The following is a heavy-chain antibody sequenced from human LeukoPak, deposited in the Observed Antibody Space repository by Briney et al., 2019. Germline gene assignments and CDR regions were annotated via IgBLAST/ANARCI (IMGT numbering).Heavy chain of an antibody. Sequence: GGSLRLSCAASRFTFRDYTMNWVRQAPGKGLEWVSSIGSVTTYIYYADSVKGRFTISRDNAKNSLSLQMNSLRYEDTAVYCCARSAALVWGQGTTVTVSS. CDR2: IGSVTTYI. V-gene: IGHV3-21*01. J-gene: IGHJ6*02. CDR1: RFTFRDYT. CDR3: ARSAALV. D-gene: IGHD6-13*01.